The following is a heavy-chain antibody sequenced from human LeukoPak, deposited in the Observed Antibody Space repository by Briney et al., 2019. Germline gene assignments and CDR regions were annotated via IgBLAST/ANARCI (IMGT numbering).Heavy chain of an antibody. CDR3: WDTNWNGDWDY. CDR2: IKSKAHGGTT. D-gene: IGHD1-1*01. J-gene: IGHJ4*02. Sequence: GGSLRLSCAASGFTFSNAWMHWVRQAPGKGLEWVGRIKSKAHGGTTDYAAPVKGRFPISRDDSKNTLYLQMNSLKTEDTAVYYCWDTNWNGDWDYWGQGTLVTVSS. CDR1: GFTFSNAW. V-gene: IGHV3-15*01.